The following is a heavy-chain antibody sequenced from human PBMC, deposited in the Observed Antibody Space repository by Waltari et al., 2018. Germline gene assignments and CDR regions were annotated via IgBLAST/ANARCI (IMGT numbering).Heavy chain of an antibody. CDR2: IYHSGST. J-gene: IGHJ6*03. CDR3: ARGEGYYYYYYMDV. V-gene: IGHV4-38-2*02. CDR1: GYSISSGYY. Sequence: QVQLQESGPGLVKPSETLSLTCTVSGYSISSGYYWGWIRQPPGKGLEWIGSIYHSGSTYYNPALKSRVTISVETSKNQFSLKLSSVTAADTAVYYCARGEGYYYYYYMDVWGKGTTVTISS.